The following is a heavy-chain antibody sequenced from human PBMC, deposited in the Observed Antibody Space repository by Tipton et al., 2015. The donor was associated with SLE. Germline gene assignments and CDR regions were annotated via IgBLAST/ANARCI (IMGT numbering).Heavy chain of an antibody. V-gene: IGHV1-8*01. CDR3: ARAKWEPDY. CDR2: VNPNSGNT. D-gene: IGHD1-26*01. CDR1: RYTFTTYD. Sequence: QVQLVQSGPEVKKPGASVKVSCKASRYTFTTYDINWVRQATGQGLEWMGWVNPNSGNTGYAQRFQGRVTMTRDTSISTAYMELSGLTPEDTAMYYCARAKWEPDYWGRGTLVTVSS. J-gene: IGHJ4*02.